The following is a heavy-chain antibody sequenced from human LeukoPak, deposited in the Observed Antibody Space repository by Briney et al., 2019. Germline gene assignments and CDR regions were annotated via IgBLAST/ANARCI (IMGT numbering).Heavy chain of an antibody. V-gene: IGHV1-8*03. CDR1: GYTFTSND. D-gene: IGHD3-3*01. CDR2: MNPNSGNT. Sequence: ASVKASCKASGYTFTSNDINWVRQATGQGLEWMGWMNPNSGNTGYAQKFQGRVTITRNTSISTAYMELSSLRSEDTAVYYCARGPTPRRITIFGVVIQYYFDYWGQGTLVTVSS. J-gene: IGHJ4*02. CDR3: ARGPTPRRITIFGVVIQYYFDY.